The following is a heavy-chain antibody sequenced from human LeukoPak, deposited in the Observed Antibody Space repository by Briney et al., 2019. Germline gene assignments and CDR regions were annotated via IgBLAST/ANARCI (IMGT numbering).Heavy chain of an antibody. CDR1: GGSISSYY. Sequence: PSETLSLTCTVSGGSISSYYWSWIRQPPGKGLEWIGYIYYSGSTNYNPSLESRVTISVDTSKNQFSLKLSPVTAADTAVYYRARDLALTGPWGQGTLVTVSS. D-gene: IGHD3-9*01. CDR3: ARDLALTGP. V-gene: IGHV4-59*01. CDR2: IYYSGST. J-gene: IGHJ5*02.